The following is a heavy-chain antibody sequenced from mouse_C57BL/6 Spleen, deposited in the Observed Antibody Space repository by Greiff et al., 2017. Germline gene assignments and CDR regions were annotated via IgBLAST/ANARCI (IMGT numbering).Heavy chain of an antibody. J-gene: IGHJ1*03. CDR3: ARTIDYYGSSPPWYFEV. Sequence: VQLQQPGAELVKPGASVKLSCKASGYTFTSYWITWVKQRPGQGLEWIGDIYPGSGSTNYNEKFKSKATLTVDTSSSTAYLQLSSLTSEDSAVYYCARTIDYYGSSPPWYFEVWGTRTTVTVSS. V-gene: IGHV1-55*01. D-gene: IGHD1-1*01. CDR2: IYPGSGST. CDR1: GYTFTSYW.